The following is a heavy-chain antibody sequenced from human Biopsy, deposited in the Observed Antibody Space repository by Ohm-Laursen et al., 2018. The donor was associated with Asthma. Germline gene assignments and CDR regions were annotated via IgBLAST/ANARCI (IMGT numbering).Heavy chain of an antibody. V-gene: IGHV1-3*04. J-gene: IGHJ3*01. D-gene: IGHD3-9*01. CDR2: VNTGNGDT. CDR3: ARTYYDFLTGQVKDVFGV. CDR1: GYNLISFA. Sequence: SVKVSCKASGYNLISFAIHWVRQAPGQRLEWMGWVNTGNGDTKYSQKFQGRVTITRDTSASTAYMELRSLRSEDTATYYCARTYYDFLTGQVKDVFGVWGQETMVTVSS.